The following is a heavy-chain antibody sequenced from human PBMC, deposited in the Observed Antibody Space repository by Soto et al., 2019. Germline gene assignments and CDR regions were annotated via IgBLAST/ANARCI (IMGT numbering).Heavy chain of an antibody. CDR2: ISGYNGDI. J-gene: IGHJ4*01. Sequence: QVHLVQSGGEVKKPGASVKVSCKASGYTFNRHGITWVRQAPGQGLEWMGWISGYNGDINYEQKFQGRVTLSSDTLTTTVYLELKSLRFDATAVYYCARVRIVGAREIDFWGHGTLVTVSS. CDR3: ARVRIVGAREIDF. CDR1: GYTFNRHG. V-gene: IGHV1-18*04. D-gene: IGHD1-26*01.